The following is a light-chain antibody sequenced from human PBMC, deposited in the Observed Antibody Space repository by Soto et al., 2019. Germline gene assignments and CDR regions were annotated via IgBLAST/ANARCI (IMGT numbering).Light chain of an antibody. CDR3: QQANSFPLT. V-gene: IGKV1-12*01. J-gene: IGKJ4*01. Sequence: DIQMTQSPSFVSASVGDRVTITCRASQDISSWLVWYQQKPGKAPKLLIHATYGLQSGVPSRFSGSGSGTDFTLTISNLQSEDFATYYCQQANSFPLTFGGGTKVEIK. CDR1: QDISSW. CDR2: ATY.